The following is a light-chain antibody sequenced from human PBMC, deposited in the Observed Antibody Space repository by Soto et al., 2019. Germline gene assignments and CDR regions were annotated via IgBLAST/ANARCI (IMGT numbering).Light chain of an antibody. CDR2: DGN. CDR1: SSNIGKYY. J-gene: IGLJ1*01. V-gene: IGLV1-51*01. CDR3: GAWDDSLRLYV. Sequence: QSPLTQHASVSTAPGPTVTISCSGSSSNIGKYYVSWYQQLPGEAPKLLIYDGNKRPSGIPERFSASRSGTSATLGITGLQTGGEADYYCGAWDDSLRLYVFGPGTKVTVL.